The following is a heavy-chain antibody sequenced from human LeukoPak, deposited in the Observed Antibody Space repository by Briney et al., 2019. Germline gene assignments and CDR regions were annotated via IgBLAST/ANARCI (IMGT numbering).Heavy chain of an antibody. CDR3: AKGNHCSSTSCYNGGPWDFDY. J-gene: IGHJ4*02. D-gene: IGHD2-2*02. CDR1: GFTVSNNY. CDR2: IYSGGST. Sequence: GSLRLSCAASGFTVSNNYMNWVRQAPGKGLEWVSLIYSGGSTYYADSVKGRFTISRDNSKNTLYLQMNSLRAEDTAVYYCAKGNHCSSTSCYNGGPWDFDYWGQGTLVTVSS. V-gene: IGHV3-53*01.